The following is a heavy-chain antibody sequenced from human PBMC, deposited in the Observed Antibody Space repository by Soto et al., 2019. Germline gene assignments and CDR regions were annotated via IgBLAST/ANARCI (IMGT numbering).Heavy chain of an antibody. J-gene: IGHJ4*02. CDR3: ARDPPRGAPVLIVATTD. CDR1: GFTLSSYS. CDR2: ISSSSSYI. D-gene: IGHD5-12*01. V-gene: IGHV3-21*01. Sequence: EVQLVESGGGLVKPGGSLRLSCAASGFTLSSYSRNWVRQAPGKGLEWVSSISSSSSYIYYADSVKGRFTISRDNAKNSLYLQMNSLRAEDTAVYYCARDPPRGAPVLIVATTDWGQGTLVTVSS.